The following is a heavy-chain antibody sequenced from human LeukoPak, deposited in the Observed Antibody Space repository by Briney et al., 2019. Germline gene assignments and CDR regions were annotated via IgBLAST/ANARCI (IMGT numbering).Heavy chain of an antibody. J-gene: IGHJ6*02. CDR2: IDSDGSTT. CDR1: GLTFSNSW. D-gene: IGHD6-6*01. CDR3: TRVFSGRSSSYYYFGMDV. V-gene: IGHV3-74*01. Sequence: GGSLRLSCAASGLTFSNSWMHWVRQAPGKGLVWVSRIDSDGSTTNYADSVKGRFTISRDNAKNTLFLQMNSLRAEDTAVYYCTRVFSGRSSSYYYFGMDVWGQGTTVTVSS.